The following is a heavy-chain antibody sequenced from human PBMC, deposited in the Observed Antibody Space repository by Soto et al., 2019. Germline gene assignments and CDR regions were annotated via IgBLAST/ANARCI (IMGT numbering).Heavy chain of an antibody. J-gene: IGHJ6*02. CDR1: GGSFSGYY. Sequence: SETLSLTCAVYGGSFSGYYWSWIRQPPGKGLEWIGEINHSGSTNYNPSLKSRVTISVDTSKNQFSLTLSSVTAADTAVYYCARSPLVYDFWSGYFPTYGMDVWGQGTTVTVSS. CDR2: INHSGST. CDR3: ARSPLVYDFWSGYFPTYGMDV. D-gene: IGHD3-3*01. V-gene: IGHV4-34*01.